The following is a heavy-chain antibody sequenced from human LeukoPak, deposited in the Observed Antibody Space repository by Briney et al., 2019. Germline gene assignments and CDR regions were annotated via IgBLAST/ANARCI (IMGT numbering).Heavy chain of an antibody. CDR3: AKHRFESGGYHSTD. D-gene: IGHD3-22*01. J-gene: IGHJ4*02. CDR1: GFTFSSYA. Sequence: LAGGSLRLSCAASGFTFSSYAMSWVRQAPGKGLAWVSTISGGSGSTYCADSVKGRFTISRDNSKNTLYLQMNSLRDEDTAVYYCAKHRFESGGYHSTDWGQGTLVTVSS. V-gene: IGHV3-23*01. CDR2: ISGGSGST.